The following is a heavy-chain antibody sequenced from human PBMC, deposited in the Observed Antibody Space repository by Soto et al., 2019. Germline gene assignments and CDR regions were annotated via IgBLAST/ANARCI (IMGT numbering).Heavy chain of an antibody. CDR3: VSQRTTEISQACFDF. V-gene: IGHV4-39*01. D-gene: IGHD4-17*01. Sequence: PSQTLSPTCTVPGGSVTNSSYYWGWIRQSPGKGLEWIGSVYYRGSCYSKSSVKSGMSISVDTSKNKISLNLDTVTDSDTAVCFCVSQRTTEISQACFDFWGPGAMVTVSS. J-gene: IGHJ4*02. CDR2: VYYRGSC. CDR1: GGSVTNSSYY.